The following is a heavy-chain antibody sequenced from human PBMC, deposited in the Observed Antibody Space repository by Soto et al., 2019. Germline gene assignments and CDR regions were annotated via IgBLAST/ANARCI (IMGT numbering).Heavy chain of an antibody. CDR3: TRVGKGVDFGQGFDP. J-gene: IGHJ5*02. Sequence: GGSLRLSCAASGTSIAGYALHWVRQAPGKGLEWVAVISHSGVTRYADSVKGRFTISRADSKNTVDLQMNSLRSEDSAVYSCTRVGKGVDFGQGFDPWGRGTLVTVSS. CDR2: ISHSGVTR. CDR1: GTSIAGYA. D-gene: IGHD3-10*01. V-gene: IGHV3-30-3*01.